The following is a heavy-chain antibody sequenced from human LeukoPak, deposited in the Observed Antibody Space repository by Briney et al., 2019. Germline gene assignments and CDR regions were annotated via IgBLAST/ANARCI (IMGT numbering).Heavy chain of an antibody. J-gene: IGHJ4*02. D-gene: IGHD3-22*01. Sequence: PGGSLRLSCAASGFTFSSYSMNWVRQAPGKGLEWVSSISSSSSYIYYADSVKGRFTISRDNAKNPLYLQMNSLRAEDTAVYYCARDRAIVVGPPDYWGQGTLVTVSS. CDR1: GFTFSSYS. CDR2: ISSSSSYI. CDR3: ARDRAIVVGPPDY. V-gene: IGHV3-21*01.